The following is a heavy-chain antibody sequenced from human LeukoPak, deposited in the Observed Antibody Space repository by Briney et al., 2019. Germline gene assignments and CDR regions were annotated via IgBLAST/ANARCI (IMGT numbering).Heavy chain of an antibody. D-gene: IGHD3-3*01. CDR3: AMSAFWSGYYPFDY. V-gene: IGHV1-69*05. J-gene: IGHJ4*02. CDR1: GGTFSSYA. CDR2: IIPIFGTA. Sequence: GASVKVSCKASGGTFSSYAISWVRQAPGQGLEWMGGIIPIFGTANYAQKFQGRVTITTDESTSTAHMELSSLRSEDTAVYYCAMSAFWSGYYPFDYWGQGTLVTVSS.